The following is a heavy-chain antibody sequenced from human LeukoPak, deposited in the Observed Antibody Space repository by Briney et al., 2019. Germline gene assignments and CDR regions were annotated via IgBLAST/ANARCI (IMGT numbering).Heavy chain of an antibody. CDR2: ISSSGSTI. Sequence: GGSLRLSCAASGFTFSSYEMNWVRQAPGRGLEWVSYISSSGSTIYYADSMKGRFTISRDNAKNSLYLQMNSLRAEDTAVYYCAELGITMIGGVWGKGTTVTISS. D-gene: IGHD3-10*02. CDR3: AELGITMIGGV. J-gene: IGHJ6*04. CDR1: GFTFSSYE. V-gene: IGHV3-48*03.